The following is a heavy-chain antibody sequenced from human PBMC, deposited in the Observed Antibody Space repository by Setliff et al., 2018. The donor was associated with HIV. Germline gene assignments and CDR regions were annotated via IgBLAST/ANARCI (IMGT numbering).Heavy chain of an antibody. CDR1: GYTFTDYY. V-gene: IGHV1-2*02. J-gene: IGHJ4*02. Sequence: ASVKVSCKASGYTFTDYYIHWVRQAPGQGLEWMGWINPNSSDTNYAQKFQGRVTMTRDTSISTAYMDLSRLRSDDTAVYYCARRVPPIPSGDLDYWGQGTLVTGLL. CDR2: INPNSSDT. D-gene: IGHD4-17*01. CDR3: ARRVPPIPSGDLDY.